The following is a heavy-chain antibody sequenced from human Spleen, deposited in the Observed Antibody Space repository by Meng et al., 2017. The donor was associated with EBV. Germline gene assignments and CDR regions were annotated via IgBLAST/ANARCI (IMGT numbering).Heavy chain of an antibody. D-gene: IGHD3-16*01. CDR1: GGSFTGYY. CDR2: ISRSGST. CDR3: ARRGGVDY. J-gene: IGHJ4*02. V-gene: IGHV4-34*01. Sequence: QVQLQQGGAGLLKPSETLSLPSAVYGGSFTGYYWTWIRQPPGKGLEWIGEISRSGSTNYNPSLKSRVTISLDTSKNQFSLKLSSVTAADTAVYYCARRGGVDYWGQGTLVTVSS.